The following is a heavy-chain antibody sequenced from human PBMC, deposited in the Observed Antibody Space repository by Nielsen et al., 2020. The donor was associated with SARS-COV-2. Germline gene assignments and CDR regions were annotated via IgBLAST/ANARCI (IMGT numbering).Heavy chain of an antibody. D-gene: IGHD4-17*01. V-gene: IGHV1-3*01. CDR2: INVGNTNR. CDR1: GYTFTTYA. CDR3: ARDQTTVTGAEYYPH. Sequence: SVKVSCKTPGYTFTTYAIHWVRQAPGQRFEWMGWINVGNTNRKYSEKFQGRATITTDISASTAYMELSGLRSEDTAIYYCARDQTTVTGAEYYPHWGQGTFVSVSS. J-gene: IGHJ1*01.